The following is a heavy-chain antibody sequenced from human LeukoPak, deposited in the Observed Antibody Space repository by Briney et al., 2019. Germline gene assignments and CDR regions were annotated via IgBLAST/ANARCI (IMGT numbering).Heavy chain of an antibody. Sequence: SETLSLTCTVSGGSISSYYWSWIRQPAGKGLEWIGRIYTSGSTNYNPSLKSRVTMSVDTSKNQFSPKLSSVTAADTAVYYCARDGIAARLGWFDPWGQGTLVTVSS. J-gene: IGHJ5*02. CDR1: GGSISSYY. D-gene: IGHD6-6*01. CDR2: IYTSGST. CDR3: ARDGIAARLGWFDP. V-gene: IGHV4-4*07.